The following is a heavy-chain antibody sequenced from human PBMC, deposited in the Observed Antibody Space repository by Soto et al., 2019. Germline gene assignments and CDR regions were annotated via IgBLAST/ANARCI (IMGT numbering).Heavy chain of an antibody. CDR3: AIHQAYTD. CDR2: IIPILGIA. CDR1: GGTVRSYA. V-gene: IGHV1-69*04. Sequence: GASVKVSCKASGGTVRSYAISWVRQAPGQGLEWMGRIIPILGIANYAQKFQGRVTITADKSTSTAYMELSSLRSEDTAVYYCAIHQAYTDWGQGTLVTVSS. J-gene: IGHJ4*02. D-gene: IGHD2-2*02.